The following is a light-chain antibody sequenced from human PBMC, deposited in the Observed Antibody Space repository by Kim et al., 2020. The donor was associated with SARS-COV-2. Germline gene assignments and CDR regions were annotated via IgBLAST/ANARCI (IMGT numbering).Light chain of an antibody. CDR3: QHYGSPPQT. CDR1: QSITSSY. Sequence: LSPGETPTLACRASQSITSSYLAWFQQKPGQAPRLLIYGASSRATGIPDRFSGSGSETDFTLTISRLEPEDLAVYYCQHYGSPPQTFGQGTKPGD. CDR2: GAS. V-gene: IGKV3-20*01. J-gene: IGKJ2*01.